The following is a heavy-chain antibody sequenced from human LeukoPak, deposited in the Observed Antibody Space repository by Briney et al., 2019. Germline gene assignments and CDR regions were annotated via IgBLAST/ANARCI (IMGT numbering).Heavy chain of an antibody. D-gene: IGHD5-24*01. CDR1: GFTFDEHA. CDR2: ISGDGGST. J-gene: IGHJ4*02. CDR3: AKDYVRDGYNYGVFQN. V-gene: IGHV3-43*02. Sequence: GGFLRLSCAASGFTFDEHAMHWVRQAPGKGLEWVSLISGDGGSTYYVVSVKGRFTISRDNSKNSLYLHMNSLTTEDTALYYCAKDYVRDGYNYGVFQNWGRGTLVTVSS.